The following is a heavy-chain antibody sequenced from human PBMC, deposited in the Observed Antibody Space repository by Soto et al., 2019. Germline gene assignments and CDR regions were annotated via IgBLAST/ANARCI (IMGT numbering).Heavy chain of an antibody. J-gene: IGHJ6*02. V-gene: IGHV4-61*01. D-gene: IGHD5-12*01. CDR3: ARSRAVATKRRHYYYYGMDV. CDR2: IYYSGST. Sequence: SETLSLTCTVSCGSVSSGIYYWIWIRQPPGKGLEWIGYIYYSGSTNYNPSLKSRVTISVDTSKNQFSLKLSSVTAADTAVYYCARSRAVATKRRHYYYYGMDVWGQGTTVTVSS. CDR1: CGSVSSGIYY.